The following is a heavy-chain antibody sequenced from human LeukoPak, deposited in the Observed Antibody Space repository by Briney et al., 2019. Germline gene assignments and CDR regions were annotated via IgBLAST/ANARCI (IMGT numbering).Heavy chain of an antibody. CDR2: IYYSGST. CDR3: ASWMGDWFDP. V-gene: IGHV4-39*01. J-gene: IGHJ5*02. Sequence: SETLSLTRTVSGGSISSSSYYWGWIRQPPGKGLEWIGSIYYSGSTYYNPSLRSRVTISVDTSKNQFSLKLSSVTAADTAVYYCASWMGDWFDPWGQGTLVTVSS. CDR1: GGSISSSSYY. D-gene: IGHD1-26*01.